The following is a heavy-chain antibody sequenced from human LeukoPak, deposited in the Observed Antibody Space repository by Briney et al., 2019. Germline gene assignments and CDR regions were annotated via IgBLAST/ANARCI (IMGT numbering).Heavy chain of an antibody. CDR2: IYTTGIT. V-gene: IGHV4-4*07. Sequence: SETLSLTCTVSGGSISSYYWSWIRQPAGKGLEWIGRIYTTGITDYNPSLKSRVTMSVYTSKNQFSLKLNSVTAADTAVYYCARDKSSSPYNWFDPWGQGTLVTVSS. CDR3: ARDKSSSPYNWFDP. CDR1: GGSISSYY. D-gene: IGHD6-13*01. J-gene: IGHJ5*02.